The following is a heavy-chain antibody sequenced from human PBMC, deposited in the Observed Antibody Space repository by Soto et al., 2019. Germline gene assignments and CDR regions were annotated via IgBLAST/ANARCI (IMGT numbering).Heavy chain of an antibody. Sequence: ASVKVSCKASGYTFTSYGISWVRQAPGQGLEWMGWISAYNGNTNYAQKLQGRVTMTTDTSTSTAYMELRSLRSDDTAVYYCARDPAMTYYYDSSGYSDAFDIWGQ. CDR3: ARDPAMTYYYDSSGYSDAFDI. CDR2: ISAYNGNT. J-gene: IGHJ3*02. V-gene: IGHV1-18*01. D-gene: IGHD3-22*01. CDR1: GYTFTSYG.